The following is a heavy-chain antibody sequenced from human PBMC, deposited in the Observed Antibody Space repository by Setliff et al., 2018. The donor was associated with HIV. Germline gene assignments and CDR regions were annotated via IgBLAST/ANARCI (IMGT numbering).Heavy chain of an antibody. J-gene: IGHJ3*02. CDR1: GYSFTDYW. V-gene: IGHV5-51*01. CDR2: FYPGDFDT. CDR3: ARHFSVAGYAFDI. D-gene: IGHD6-19*01. Sequence: GESLKISCKGYGYSFTDYWIGWVRQMPGKGLEWMGIFYPGDFDTRQSPSFEGQVTMSGDKSISTAYLQWSSLKASDTAIYYCARHFSVAGYAFDIWGQGTKVTVSS.